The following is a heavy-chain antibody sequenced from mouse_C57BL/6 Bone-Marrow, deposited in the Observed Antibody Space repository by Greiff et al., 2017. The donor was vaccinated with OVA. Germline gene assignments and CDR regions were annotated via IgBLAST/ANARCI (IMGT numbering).Heavy chain of an antibody. Sequence: VKVVESGPGLVKPSQSLFLTCSITGFPITSGYYWIWIRQSPGKPLEWMGYITHSGETFYNPSLQSPISITRETSKNQFFLQLNSVTTEDTAMYYCAGDNYGYWYFDVWGTGTTVTVSS. V-gene: IGHV12-3*01. CDR3: AGDNYGYWYFDV. CDR1: GFPITSGYY. J-gene: IGHJ1*03. D-gene: IGHD1-1*02. CDR2: ITHSGET.